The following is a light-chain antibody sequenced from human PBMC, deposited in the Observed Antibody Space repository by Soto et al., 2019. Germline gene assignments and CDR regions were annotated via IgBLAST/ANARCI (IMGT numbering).Light chain of an antibody. J-gene: IGLJ2*01. CDR2: DVS. CDR3: SAYTSSSTLVV. CDR1: SSDVGGYNY. Sequence: QSVLTQPTSVSGSPGQSITMSCTGTSSDVGGYNYVSWYQQHPGKAPKLMIYDVSNRPSGVSNRFSGSKSGNTASLTISGLQAEDEADYYCSAYTSSSTLVVFGGGTKPTVL. V-gene: IGLV2-14*01.